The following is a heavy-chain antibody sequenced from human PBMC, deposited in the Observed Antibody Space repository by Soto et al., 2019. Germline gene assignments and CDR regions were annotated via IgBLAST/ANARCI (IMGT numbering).Heavy chain of an antibody. D-gene: IGHD3-9*01. CDR3: KITDFDWLYHAFES. Sequence: GGSLRLSCAASGFTFSSYAMHWVHQAPGKGLEWVAVISYDGSNKYYADSVKGRFTISRDNSKNTLYLQMNSLRAEDTAVYYCKITDFDWLYHAFESWGQGTMVTVSS. J-gene: IGHJ3*02. V-gene: IGHV3-30-3*01. CDR1: GFTFSSYA. CDR2: ISYDGSNK.